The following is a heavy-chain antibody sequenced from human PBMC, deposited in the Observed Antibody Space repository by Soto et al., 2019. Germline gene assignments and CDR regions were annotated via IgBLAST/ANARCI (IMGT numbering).Heavy chain of an antibody. CDR1: GGAISSGGYY. J-gene: IGHJ4*02. CDR2: VYYSGST. Sequence: QVQLQESGPGLVKPSQTLSLTCTVSGGAISSGGYYWSWIRQHPGKALEWIGFVYYSGSTYYNPSLRSRVTISLDTSKSQFSLRLPSMTAADTAMYYCARQIHGYDGNLHGRYFDYWAQGTLVTVSS. V-gene: IGHV4-31*03. D-gene: IGHD5-12*01. CDR3: ARQIHGYDGNLHGRYFDY.